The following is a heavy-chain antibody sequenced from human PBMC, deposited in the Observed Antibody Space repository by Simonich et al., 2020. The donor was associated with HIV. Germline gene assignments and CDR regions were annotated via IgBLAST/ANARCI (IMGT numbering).Heavy chain of an antibody. CDR2: FIPIFGTS. J-gene: IGHJ4*02. CDR3: AREDFGDYGGKHFDY. CDR1: GGTFSSYA. D-gene: IGHD4-17*01. Sequence: QVQLVQSGAEVKKPGSSVKVSSKASGGTFSSYAISWVRQAPGQGLEWMGRFIPIFGTSNYAQKFQGRVTITVDESPSTAYMELNSLTSEDTAIYYCAREDFGDYGGKHFDYWGQGTLVTVSS. V-gene: IGHV1-69*13.